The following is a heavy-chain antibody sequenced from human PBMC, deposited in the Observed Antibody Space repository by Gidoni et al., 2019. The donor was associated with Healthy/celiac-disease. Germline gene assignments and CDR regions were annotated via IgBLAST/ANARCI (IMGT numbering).Heavy chain of an antibody. CDR2: INPNSCCT. J-gene: IGHJ6*02. D-gene: IGHD3-10*01. Sequence: QVQLVQSGAEVKKPGASVKVSCKASGYTFDGYYMHWLRQAPGQGLEWMGWINPNSCCTNYAQKFQGSVTMTRDTSISTAYMDLSRLRSDDTAVYYCAREPMVRGNIYYYYGMDVWGQGTTVTVSS. CDR3: AREPMVRGNIYYYYGMDV. V-gene: IGHV1-2*02. CDR1: GYTFDGYY.